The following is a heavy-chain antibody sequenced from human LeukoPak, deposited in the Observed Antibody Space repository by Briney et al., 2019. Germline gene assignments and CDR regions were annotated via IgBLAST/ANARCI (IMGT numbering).Heavy chain of an antibody. J-gene: IGHJ4*02. CDR1: GFTFSSYW. CDR2: IKEDGSEK. Sequence: PGGSLRLSCAASGFTFSSYWMTWIRQAPGKGLEWVANIKEDGSEKNYVDSVQGRFTISRDNAKNSLYLQVNSLRAEDTAVYYCARDRGYLVFDYWGQGTLGTVSS. V-gene: IGHV3-7*01. D-gene: IGHD5-12*01. CDR3: ARDRGYLVFDY.